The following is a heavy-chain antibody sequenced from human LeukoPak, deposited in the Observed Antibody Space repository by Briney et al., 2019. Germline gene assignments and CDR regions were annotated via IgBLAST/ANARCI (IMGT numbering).Heavy chain of an antibody. CDR3: AGDYLRGDIDY. J-gene: IGHJ4*02. CDR1: GVSISSSSYY. Sequence: SETLSLTCTVSGVSISSSSYYWGWIRQPPGKGLEWIGSIYYSGSTYYNPSLKSRVTISVDTSKNQFSLKLSSVTAADTAVYYCAGDYLRGDIDYWGQGTLVTVSS. D-gene: IGHD3-10*01. CDR2: IYYSGST. V-gene: IGHV4-39*07.